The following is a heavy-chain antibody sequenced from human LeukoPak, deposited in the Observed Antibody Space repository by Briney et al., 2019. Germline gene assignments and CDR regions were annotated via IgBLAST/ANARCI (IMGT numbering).Heavy chain of an antibody. J-gene: IGHJ5*02. CDR2: IYYSGST. CDR3: ARGYSSSWYLRIGWFDP. CDR1: GGSISSSSYY. Sequence: PSETLSLTCTVSGGSISSSSYYWGWIRQPPGKGLEWIGSIYYSGSTYYNPSLKSRVTISVDTSKNQFSLKLSSVTAADTAVYYCARGYSSSWYLRIGWFDPWGQGTLVTVSS. D-gene: IGHD6-13*01. V-gene: IGHV4-39*07.